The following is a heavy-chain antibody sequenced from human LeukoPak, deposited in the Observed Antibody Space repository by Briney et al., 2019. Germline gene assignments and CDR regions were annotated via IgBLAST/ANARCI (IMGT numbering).Heavy chain of an antibody. D-gene: IGHD3-22*01. V-gene: IGHV3-11*01. CDR2: ISSSGSTI. Sequence: PGGSLRLSCAASGFIFSDYYMSWIRQAPGKGLEWVSYISSSGSTIYYADSVKGRFTISRDNAKNSLYLQMNSLRAEDTAVYYCARPRYDSSGYYYVGYYMDVWGKGTTVTISS. CDR1: GFIFSDYY. J-gene: IGHJ6*03. CDR3: ARPRYDSSGYYYVGYYMDV.